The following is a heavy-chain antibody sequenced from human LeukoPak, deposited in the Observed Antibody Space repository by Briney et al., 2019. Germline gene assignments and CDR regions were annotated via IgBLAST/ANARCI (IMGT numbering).Heavy chain of an antibody. Sequence: SETLSLTCTVSGDPLSGFSWNWIPQSAGKGLEWIGRIYVGGSSNYNPSLRGRVTMSVDMSTNQFSLKLRTLTAADTATYYCTRVSTVTVAGFDYWGQGVRVTVSP. D-gene: IGHD6-19*01. CDR2: IYVGGSS. J-gene: IGHJ4*02. CDR1: GDPLSGFS. CDR3: TRVSTVTVAGFDY. V-gene: IGHV4-4*07.